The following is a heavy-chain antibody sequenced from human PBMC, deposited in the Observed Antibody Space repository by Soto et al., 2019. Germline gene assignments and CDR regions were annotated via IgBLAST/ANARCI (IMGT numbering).Heavy chain of an antibody. D-gene: IGHD6-13*01. CDR1: GFTFSRYG. J-gene: IGHJ4*02. Sequence: QVQLVESGGGVVQPGRSLRLSCAASGFTFSRYGMHWVRQAPGKGLEWVAAVWYDGSTKYYADSVKGRFTISRDNSKNTLYLQMNSLGAEDTAVYYCAGTPYSSSWYLPHFDCWGQGSLVTVSS. CDR3: AGTPYSSSWYLPHFDC. CDR2: VWYDGSTK. V-gene: IGHV3-33*01.